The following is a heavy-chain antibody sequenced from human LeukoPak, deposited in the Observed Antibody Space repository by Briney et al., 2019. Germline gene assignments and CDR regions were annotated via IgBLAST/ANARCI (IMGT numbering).Heavy chain of an antibody. CDR2: IYSGGST. Sequence: GGSLRLSCAASGFTVSSNYMSRVRQAPGKGLEWVSVIYSGGSTYHADSVKGRFTISRDNSKNTLYLQMNSLRAEDTAVYYCARTVGSIAVAGFSYWGQGTLVTVSS. V-gene: IGHV3-53*01. CDR1: GFTVSSNY. J-gene: IGHJ4*02. CDR3: ARTVGSIAVAGFSY. D-gene: IGHD6-19*01.